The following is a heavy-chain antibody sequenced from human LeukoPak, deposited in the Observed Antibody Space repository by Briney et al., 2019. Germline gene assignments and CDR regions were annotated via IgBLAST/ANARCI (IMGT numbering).Heavy chain of an antibody. V-gene: IGHV1-2*02. J-gene: IGHJ5*02. CDR1: GYTFTGYY. CDR2: INPNSGGA. Sequence: ASVTVSCKASGYTFTGYYMHWVRQAPGQGLEWMGWINPNSGGANYAQKFQGRVTMTRDTSISTAYMELSRLRSDDTAVYYCARVGYCSGGTCYAWFDPWGQGTLVTVSS. D-gene: IGHD2-15*01. CDR3: ARVGYCSGGTCYAWFDP.